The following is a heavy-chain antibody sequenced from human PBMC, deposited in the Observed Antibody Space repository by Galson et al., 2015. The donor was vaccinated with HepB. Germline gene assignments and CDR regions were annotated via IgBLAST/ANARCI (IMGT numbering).Heavy chain of an antibody. CDR1: GGSFSGYY. CDR2: INHRGST. CDR3: ARGRRRRSYYYYYGMDV. Sequence: QVQPQESGPGLVKPSETLSLTCAVYGGSFSGYYWSWIRQPPGKGLEWIGEINHRGSTNYNPSLKSRVTISVDTSKNQFSLKLSSVTAADTAVYYCARGRRRRSYYYYYGMDVWGQGTTVTVSS. V-gene: IGHV4-34*01. J-gene: IGHJ6*02.